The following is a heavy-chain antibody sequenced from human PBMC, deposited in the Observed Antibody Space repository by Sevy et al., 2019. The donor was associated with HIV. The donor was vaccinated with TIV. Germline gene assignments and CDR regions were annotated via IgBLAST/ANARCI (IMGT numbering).Heavy chain of an antibody. CDR2: ISYDGSNK. CDR3: ARGTRMESGPLGY. D-gene: IGHD3-3*01. CDR1: GFTFSSYA. Sequence: GGSLRLSCAASGFTFSSYAMHWVRQAPGKGLEWVAVISYDGSNKYYADSVKGRFTISRDNSKNTLYLQMNSLRAEDTAVYYCARGTRMESGPLGYWGLGTLVTVSS. V-gene: IGHV3-30-3*01. J-gene: IGHJ4*02.